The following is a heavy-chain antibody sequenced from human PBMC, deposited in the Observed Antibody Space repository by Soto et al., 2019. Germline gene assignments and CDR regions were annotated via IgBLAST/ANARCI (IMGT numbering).Heavy chain of an antibody. CDR2: IYNSGTT. Sequence: PXARLWRTCIVSGGRVTSGSFCWSCIRQPPGKGREWFGYIYNSGTTKYNPSLKSRVSISVDTSNNQFSLRLTSLTAADTAVYYCAKGRLTSGTVAAGSWALYYFYGMDVWGQGTTVTVSS. CDR3: AKGRLTSGTVAAGSWALYYFYGMDV. J-gene: IGHJ6*02. CDR1: GGRVTSGSFC. V-gene: IGHV4-61*01. D-gene: IGHD6-13*01.